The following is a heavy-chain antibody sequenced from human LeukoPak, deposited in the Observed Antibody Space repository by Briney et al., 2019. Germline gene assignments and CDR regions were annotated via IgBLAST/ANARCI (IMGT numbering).Heavy chain of an antibody. CDR1: GYTFTSYY. V-gene: IGHV1-46*01. D-gene: IGHD4-17*01. J-gene: IGHJ4*02. Sequence: ASVKVSCKASGYTFTSYYMHWVRQAPGQGLEWMGIINPSGGTTSYAQKFQGRVTMTRDTSTSTVYMELSSLRSDDTAVYYCARQTPGGTTVSRALDYWGQGTLVTVSS. CDR2: INPSGGTT. CDR3: ARQTPGGTTVSRALDY.